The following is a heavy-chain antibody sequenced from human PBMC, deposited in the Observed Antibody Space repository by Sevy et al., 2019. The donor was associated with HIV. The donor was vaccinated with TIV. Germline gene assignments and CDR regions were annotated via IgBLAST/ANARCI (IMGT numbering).Heavy chain of an antibody. V-gene: IGHV3-33*03. CDR3: ARLDFDV. J-gene: IGHJ3*01. Sequence: GGSLRLSCAASGFSFRTYGIHWVHQAPGKGLEWVAFIWYDGSNQLYADSMKGRFTISRDNSKDMVSLQMNSLRVEDTALYFCARLDFDVWGHGTMVTVSS. CDR1: GFSFRTYG. CDR2: IWYDGSNQ.